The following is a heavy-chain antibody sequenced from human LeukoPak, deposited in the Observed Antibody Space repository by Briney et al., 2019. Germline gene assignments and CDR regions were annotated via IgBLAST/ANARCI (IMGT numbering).Heavy chain of an antibody. CDR3: ARENYSWIQLWSSPYFDY. CDR1: GGSISSYY. CDR2: IYTSGST. D-gene: IGHD5-18*01. V-gene: IGHV4-4*07. Sequence: SETLSLTCTVSGGSISSYYWSWIRQPAGKGLDWIGRIYTSGSTNYNPSLKSRVTMSVDTSKNQFSLKLSSVTAADTAVYYCARENYSWIQLWSSPYFDYWGQGTLVTVSS. J-gene: IGHJ4*02.